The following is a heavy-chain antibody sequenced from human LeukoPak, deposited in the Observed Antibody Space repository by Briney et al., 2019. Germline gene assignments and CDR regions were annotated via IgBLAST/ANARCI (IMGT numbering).Heavy chain of an antibody. CDR3: ARDGEYSYGSRLRFDY. V-gene: IGHV1-18*01. CDR1: GGTFSSYA. D-gene: IGHD3-10*01. Sequence: GASVKVSCKASGGTFSSYAISWVRQAPGQGLEWMGWISAHNGNTNYAQKLQGRVTMTTDTSTSTAYMELRSLRSDDTAVYYCARDGEYSYGSRLRFDYWGQGTLVTVSS. CDR2: ISAHNGNT. J-gene: IGHJ4*02.